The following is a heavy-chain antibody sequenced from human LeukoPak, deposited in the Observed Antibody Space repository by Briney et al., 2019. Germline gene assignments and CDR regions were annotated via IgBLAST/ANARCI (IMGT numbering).Heavy chain of an antibody. J-gene: IGHJ4*02. V-gene: IGHV1-69*04. CDR1: GGTFSSYA. CDR2: IIPILGIA. CDR3: ALLGYCSGGSCYPFDY. Sequence: SVKVSCKASGGTFSSYAISWVRQAPGQGLEWMGRIIPILGIANYAQKFQGRVTITADKSTSTAYMELSSLRSEDTAVYYCALLGYCSGGSCYPFDYWGQGTLVTVSS. D-gene: IGHD2-15*01.